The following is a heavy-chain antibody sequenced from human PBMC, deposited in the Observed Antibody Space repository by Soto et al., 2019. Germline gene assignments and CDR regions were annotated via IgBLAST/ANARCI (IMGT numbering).Heavy chain of an antibody. D-gene: IGHD3-10*01. CDR1: GFSLSTSGVG. V-gene: IGHV2-5*02. Sequence: QITLKESGPPLVKPTQTLTLTCTFSGFSLSTSGVGVGWIRQPPGKALEWLALIYWDDDKRYSPSLKSRLTITKDTSKNQVVLTMTNMDPVDTATYYCAHTMVRGVIGRFDPWGQGTLVTVSS. CDR2: IYWDDDK. J-gene: IGHJ5*02. CDR3: AHTMVRGVIGRFDP.